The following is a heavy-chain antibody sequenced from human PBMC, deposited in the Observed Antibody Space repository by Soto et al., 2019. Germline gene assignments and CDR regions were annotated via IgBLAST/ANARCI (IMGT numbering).Heavy chain of an antibody. CDR1: SGPSSSHN. V-gene: IGHV4-59*08. CDR3: VRQGIGHLHGLVEV. CDR2: VYYTGGT. D-gene: IGHD3-10*01. Sequence: QVELQQSGPRLVKPSETLSLTCSVSSGPSSSHNWGWIRQSPGRGLEWTGYVYYTGGTSYNPSLRSRVTISADTSTNHISLTLSSVTAADTAVYYCVRQGIGHLHGLVEVWGQGTTVSVSS. J-gene: IGHJ6*02.